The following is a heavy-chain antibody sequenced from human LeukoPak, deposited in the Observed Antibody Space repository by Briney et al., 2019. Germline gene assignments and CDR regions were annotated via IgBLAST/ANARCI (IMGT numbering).Heavy chain of an antibody. D-gene: IGHD2-15*01. CDR3: ARDLGYCSGGDCYSAY. CDR1: GLIVSSNY. J-gene: IGHJ4*02. CDR2: IYSGGST. Sequence: PGGSLRLSCAASGLIVSSNYMSWVRQAPGRGLEWVSVIYSGGSTYYADSVKGRFTISRDNSKNTLYLQMNSLRAEDTAVYYCARDLGYCSGGDCYSAYWGQGTLVTVSS. V-gene: IGHV3-53*01.